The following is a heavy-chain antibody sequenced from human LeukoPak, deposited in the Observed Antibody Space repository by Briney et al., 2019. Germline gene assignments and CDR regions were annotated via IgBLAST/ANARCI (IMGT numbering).Heavy chain of an antibody. CDR2: IKQDGSEK. J-gene: IGHJ4*02. D-gene: IGHD4-17*01. Sequence: GGSLRLSCAASGFTFSSYWMSWVRQAPGKGLERVANIKQDGSEKYYVDSVKGRFTISRDNAKNSLYLQMNSLRAEDTAVYYCARVGAVRLRQVFDYWGQGTLVTVSS. CDR3: ARVGAVRLRQVFDY. CDR1: GFTFSSYW. V-gene: IGHV3-7*01.